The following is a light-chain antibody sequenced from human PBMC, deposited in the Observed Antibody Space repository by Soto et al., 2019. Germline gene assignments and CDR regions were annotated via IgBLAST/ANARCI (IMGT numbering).Light chain of an antibody. Sequence: QSALTQPASVSGSPGQSITISCTGTSSDIGADDFVSWYQHHPDKTPKLIIFEVTYRPTGISHRLSDSKSGNTASLTISGLEAEVEAFYYCSSYSQTTFPHVVFGGGTKLTVL. CDR2: EVT. CDR3: SSYSQTTFPHVV. J-gene: IGLJ2*01. CDR1: SSDIGADDF. V-gene: IGLV2-14*01.